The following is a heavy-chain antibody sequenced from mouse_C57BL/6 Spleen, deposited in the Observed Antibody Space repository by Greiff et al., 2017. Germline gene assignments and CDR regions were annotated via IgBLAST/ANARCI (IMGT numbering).Heavy chain of an antibody. CDR1: GFTFSNYW. Sequence: EVQLVEPGGGLVQPGGSMKLSCVASGFTFSNYWMNWVRQSPEKGLEWVAQIRSKSDNYATHYAVSVKGRFTISGEDSKSSVYLQMNTIRAEDTGVYYCTGSCGSSYDWFAYWGQGTLVTVSA. CDR3: TGSCGSSYDWFAY. CDR2: IRSKSDNYAT. V-gene: IGHV6-3*01. J-gene: IGHJ3*01. D-gene: IGHD1-1*01.